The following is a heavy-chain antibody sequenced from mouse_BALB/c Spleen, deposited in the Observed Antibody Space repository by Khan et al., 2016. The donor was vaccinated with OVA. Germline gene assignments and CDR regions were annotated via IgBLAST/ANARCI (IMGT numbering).Heavy chain of an antibody. D-gene: IGHD2-14*01. CDR1: GYTFTTAG. J-gene: IGHJ4*01. CDR2: INTHSGVP. V-gene: IGHV9-4*02. CDR3: ARGGAAYYRNDGGAMEY. Sequence: QIQLVQSGPELKKPGETVRISCKASGYTFTTAGIQWVQKMPGKGLKWIGWINTHSGVPKYAEDFKGRFAFSLEISVNTAYLQLTNLQNEETATYFCARGGAAYYRNDGGAMEYWGKGTSGNGSS.